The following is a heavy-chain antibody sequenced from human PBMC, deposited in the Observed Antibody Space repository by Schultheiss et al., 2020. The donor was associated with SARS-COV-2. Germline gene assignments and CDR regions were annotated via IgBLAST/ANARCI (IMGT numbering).Heavy chain of an antibody. J-gene: IGHJ6*02. CDR3: ASRGSGSYPLYYYYGMDV. V-gene: IGHV3-64*04. Sequence: GGSLRLSCSASGFTFSSYAMHWVRQAPGKGLEYVSAISSNGGSTYYADSVKGRFTISRDNAKNTLYLQMNSLRVEDTAVYYCASRGSGSYPLYYYYGMDVWGQGTTVTVSS. CDR1: GFTFSSYA. CDR2: ISSNGGST. D-gene: IGHD3-10*01.